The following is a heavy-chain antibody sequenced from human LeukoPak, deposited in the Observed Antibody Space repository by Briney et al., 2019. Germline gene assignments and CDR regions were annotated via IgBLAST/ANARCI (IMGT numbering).Heavy chain of an antibody. V-gene: IGHV3-23*01. CDR1: GFTFSTYT. D-gene: IGHD6-13*01. J-gene: IGHJ4*02. Sequence: RGSLRLSCSASGFTFSTYTMSWVRQAPGKGLDWVSAIGGSCGNTYYADSVKGRFTISRDNYKDTLYLQIDSLRADYTAVYYCAKAGFSRTSYFDYWGPGTLGTASS. CDR3: AKAGFSRTSYFDY. CDR2: IGGSCGNT.